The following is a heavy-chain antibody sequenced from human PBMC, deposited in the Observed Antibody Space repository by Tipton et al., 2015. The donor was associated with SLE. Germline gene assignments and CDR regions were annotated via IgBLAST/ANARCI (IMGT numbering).Heavy chain of an antibody. J-gene: IGHJ3*01. CDR2: IKQDGSEK. CDR3: ARGGYDYVWGSYRSHGFDV. CDR1: GFIFSTYW. Sequence: SLRLSCAASGFIFSTYWMHWVRQAPGKGLEWVANIKQDGSEKYYVDSLTGRFTISRDNAKNSLFLQMNSLRVEDTAVYYCARGGYDYVWGSYRSHGFDVWGQGTMVTVSS. V-gene: IGHV3-7*04. D-gene: IGHD3-16*01.